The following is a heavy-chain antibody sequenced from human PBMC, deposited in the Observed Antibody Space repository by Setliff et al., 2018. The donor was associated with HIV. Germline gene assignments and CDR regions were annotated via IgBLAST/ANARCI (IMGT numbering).Heavy chain of an antibody. J-gene: IGHJ4*02. V-gene: IGHV4-59*08. Sequence: PSETLSLTCSVSGGSISNFYWSWIRQPPGKGLEWIGRIYTSGSTNYNPSLKSRVTISADTPKNQFSLKLSSVTAADTALYYCARQVYHDSGYYLDHWGQGTLVTVSS. D-gene: IGHD3-22*01. CDR2: IYTSGST. CDR1: GGSISNFY. CDR3: ARQVYHDSGYYLDH.